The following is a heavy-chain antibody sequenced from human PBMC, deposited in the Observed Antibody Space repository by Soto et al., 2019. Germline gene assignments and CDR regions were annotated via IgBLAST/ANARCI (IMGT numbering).Heavy chain of an antibody. J-gene: IGHJ4*02. V-gene: IGHV1-69*18. CDR1: GGSFSNSA. D-gene: IGHD6-6*01. Sequence: QVQLVQSGSEVRRPGSSVKVSCKASGGSFSNSAIAWVRQAPGQGLEWLGMIIPIFTTTNYAQKFKDRLTITADGSTSTAYMELSGLKSEDTAVYFCARPSGLLGQFSALVDYRGQGTLVSVSS. CDR2: IIPIFTTT. CDR3: ARPSGLLGQFSALVDY.